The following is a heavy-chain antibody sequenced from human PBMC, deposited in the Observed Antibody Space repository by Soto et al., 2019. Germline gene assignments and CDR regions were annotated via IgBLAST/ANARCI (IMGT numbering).Heavy chain of an antibody. CDR1: GFTFSDHY. D-gene: IGHD3-10*01. Sequence: EVQLVESGGGLVQPGESLRLSCAASGFTFSDHYMDWVRQAPGKGLEWVGRIRNRPNSYTTQYAASVKGRFAVLRDDSENLVYLQMNDLKTEDTAVYYCVRDSGRGFYFDYWGQGAQVTVSS. CDR2: IRNRPNSYTT. CDR3: VRDSGRGFYFDY. J-gene: IGHJ4*02. V-gene: IGHV3-72*01.